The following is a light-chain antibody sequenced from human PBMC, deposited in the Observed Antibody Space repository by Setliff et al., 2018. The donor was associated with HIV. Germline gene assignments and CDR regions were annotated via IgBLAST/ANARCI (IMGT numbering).Light chain of an antibody. Sequence: QSALAQPASVSGSPGQSITISCTGTSSDVGGYNYVSWYQQHPGKAPKLMISDVSKRPSGVSSRFSGSKSGNTASLTISGLQTEDEADYYCSSYTSSSTYVFGPGTKVTVL. CDR2: DVS. V-gene: IGLV2-14*01. CDR1: SSDVGGYNY. J-gene: IGLJ1*01. CDR3: SSYTSSSTYV.